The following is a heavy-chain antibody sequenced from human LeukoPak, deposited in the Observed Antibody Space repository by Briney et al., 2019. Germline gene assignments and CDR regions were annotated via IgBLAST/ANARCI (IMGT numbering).Heavy chain of an antibody. D-gene: IGHD1-14*01. Sequence: SETLSLTCTVSGYSISSGYYWGWIRQPPGKGLEWIGSISHSGSTYYKPSLKSRVTISVDTSKNQFSLKLRSVTAAGTAMYYCARVTSRLGWFDPWGQGTLVTVSS. CDR2: ISHSGST. J-gene: IGHJ5*02. CDR3: ARVTSRLGWFDP. V-gene: IGHV4-38-2*02. CDR1: GYSISSGYY.